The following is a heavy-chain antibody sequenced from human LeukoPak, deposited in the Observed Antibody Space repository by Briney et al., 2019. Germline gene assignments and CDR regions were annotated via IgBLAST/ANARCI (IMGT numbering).Heavy chain of an antibody. CDR3: AKALYSSGWYRGDY. Sequence: SGGSLRLSCEASGFTFSSYAMSWVRQAPGKGLEWVSAISGSGGSTYYADSVKGRFTISRDNSKNTLYLQMNSLRAEDTAVYYCAKALYSSGWYRGDYWGQGTLVTVSS. D-gene: IGHD6-19*01. J-gene: IGHJ4*02. CDR1: GFTFSSYA. CDR2: ISGSGGST. V-gene: IGHV3-23*01.